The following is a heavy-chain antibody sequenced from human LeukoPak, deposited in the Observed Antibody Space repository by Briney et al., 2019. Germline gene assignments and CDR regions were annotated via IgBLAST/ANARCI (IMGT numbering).Heavy chain of an antibody. V-gene: IGHV3-23*01. CDR1: GITFSNYA. CDR3: AAGAFGGFDY. Sequence: SGGSLRLSCVASGITFSNYAVSWVRQAPEKGLDWVSVISGSAHKIRYADSVKGRFTISRNNAKNSLYLQMNSLRDEDTAVYYCAAGAFGGFDYWGQGTLVTVSS. CDR2: ISGSAHKI. J-gene: IGHJ4*02. D-gene: IGHD3-16*01.